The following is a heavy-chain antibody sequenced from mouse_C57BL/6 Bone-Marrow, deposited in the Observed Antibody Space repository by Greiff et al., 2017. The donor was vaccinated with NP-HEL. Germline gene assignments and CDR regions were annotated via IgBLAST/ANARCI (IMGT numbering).Heavy chain of an antibody. CDR1: GFNIKDDY. V-gene: IGHV14-4*01. Sequence: EVQLQQSGAELVRPGVSVKLSCTASGFNIKDDYMHWVKQRPEQGLEWIGWIDPENGDTEYASKFQGKATITADTSSNTAYLQLSSLTSEDTAVYYCTTSPFDYWGQGTTLTVSS. CDR2: IDPENGDT. J-gene: IGHJ2*01. CDR3: TTSPFDY.